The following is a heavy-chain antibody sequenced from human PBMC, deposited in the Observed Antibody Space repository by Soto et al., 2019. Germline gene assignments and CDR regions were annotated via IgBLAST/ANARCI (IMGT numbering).Heavy chain of an antibody. CDR2: IYYSGNT. D-gene: IGHD3-10*01. J-gene: IGHJ4*02. CDR1: GGSISNPNYY. CDR3: AGDYGSGKMDY. Sequence: QVQLQESGPGLVEPSQTLSLTCTVSGGSISNPNYYWSWIRQHPGKGLEWIGYIYYSGNTYYSPSLKSRITISVATSKNQFSLKLNSVTAADTAVYYCAGDYGSGKMDYWGQGTLVTVSS. V-gene: IGHV4-31*03.